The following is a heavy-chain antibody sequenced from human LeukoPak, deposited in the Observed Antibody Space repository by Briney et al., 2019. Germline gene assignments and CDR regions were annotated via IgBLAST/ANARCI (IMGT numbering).Heavy chain of an antibody. J-gene: IGHJ4*02. CDR1: GFSFSSYG. V-gene: IGHV3-23*01. D-gene: IGHD3-22*01. CDR2: ISGSGGST. Sequence: GGSLRLSCTASGFSFSSYGMSWVRQAPGKGLEWVSSISGSGGSTYYADSVKGRFTISRDNSKNTLYLQMNSLRAEDTAVYYCAKDEYDSSGYYSHFDYWGQGTLVTVSS. CDR3: AKDEYDSSGYYSHFDY.